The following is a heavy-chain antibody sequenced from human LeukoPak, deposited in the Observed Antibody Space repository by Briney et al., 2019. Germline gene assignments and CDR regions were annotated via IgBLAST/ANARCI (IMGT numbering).Heavy chain of an antibody. D-gene: IGHD1-14*01. CDR3: ARLNLVRDAFDI. CDR2: INHSGST. J-gene: IGHJ3*02. CDR1: GGSFSGYY. Sequence: SETLSLTCAVYGGSFSGYYWSWIRQPPGKGLEWIGEINHSGSTNYNPSLKSRVTISVDTSKNQFSLKLSSVTAADTAVYYCARLNLVRDAFDIWGQGTMVTVSS. V-gene: IGHV4-34*01.